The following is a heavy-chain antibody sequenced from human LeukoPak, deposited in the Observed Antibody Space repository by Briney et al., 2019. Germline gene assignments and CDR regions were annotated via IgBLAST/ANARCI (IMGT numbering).Heavy chain of an antibody. CDR2: ISAYTGNT. J-gene: IGHJ4*02. CDR3: ARSGVGYFYDTTGYYPLDY. D-gene: IGHD3-22*01. CDR1: GYTFTSYG. Sequence: GASVKVSCKASGYTFTSYGISWVRQAPGQGLEWMGWISAYTGNTNYAQNLQGRVTMTTDTSTSTAYMELRSLRSDDTALYYCARSGVGYFYDTTGYYPLDYWGQGTLVTVSS. V-gene: IGHV1-18*01.